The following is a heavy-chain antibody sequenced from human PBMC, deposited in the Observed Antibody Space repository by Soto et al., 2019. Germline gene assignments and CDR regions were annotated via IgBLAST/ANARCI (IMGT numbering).Heavy chain of an antibody. CDR3: ATDKYGAGRVGVHS. J-gene: IGHJ5*02. CDR2: IVPTLRIT. CDR1: GGTSTIYT. D-gene: IGHD1-26*01. V-gene: IGHV1-69*08. Sequence: QVQLVQSGAEVKKPGASLRVSCETSGGTSTIYTITWVRQAPGQGLQWMGRIVPTLRITNYAQEFQGRLTRTADSSTSTAHIELTSLTSEDTGVYYWATDKYGAGRVGVHSWGQGTLVTVSS.